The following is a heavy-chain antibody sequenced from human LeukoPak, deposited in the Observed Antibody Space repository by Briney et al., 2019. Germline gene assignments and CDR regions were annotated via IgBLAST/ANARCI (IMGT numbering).Heavy chain of an antibody. Sequence: GESLKISCNGSGYXFTSYWICWVRQMPGKGLEWMGIIYPSDSDTKYRPSFQGQVTISVDKSINTAYLQWSSLKASDTAMYYCARHSGSGFDFWGQGTLVTVSS. CDR3: ARHSGSGFDF. J-gene: IGHJ4*02. CDR2: IYPSDSDT. CDR1: GYXFTSYW. D-gene: IGHD6-19*01. V-gene: IGHV5-51*01.